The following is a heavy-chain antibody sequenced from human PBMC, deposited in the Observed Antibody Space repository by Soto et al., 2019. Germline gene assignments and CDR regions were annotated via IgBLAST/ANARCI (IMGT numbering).Heavy chain of an antibody. V-gene: IGHV1-3*01. CDR2: INAGNGNT. D-gene: IGHD1-1*01. CDR3: AREVQLERQESNWFDP. CDR1: GYTFASYA. Sequence: SVKVSCRASGYTFASYAMHWVRQAPVQRLEWMGWINAGNGNTKYSQKFQGRVTITRDTSASTAYMELSSLRSEDTAVYYCAREVQLERQESNWFDPWGQGTLVTVSS. J-gene: IGHJ5*02.